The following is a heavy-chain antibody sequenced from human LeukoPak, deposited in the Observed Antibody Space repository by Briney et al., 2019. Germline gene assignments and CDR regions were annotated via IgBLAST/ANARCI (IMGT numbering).Heavy chain of an antibody. V-gene: IGHV4-59*08. D-gene: IGHD1-26*01. CDR1: GGSISPYY. J-gene: IGHJ4*02. CDR2: IYYSGST. Sequence: SETLSLTCTVSGGSISPYYWSWIRQPPGKGLEWIGYIYYSGSTSYNPSLKSRVTISVDTSKDQFSLKLSSVTAADTAVYYCARHGGGGESYPRVFDYWGRGNLVTVSS. CDR3: ARHGGGGESYPRVFDY.